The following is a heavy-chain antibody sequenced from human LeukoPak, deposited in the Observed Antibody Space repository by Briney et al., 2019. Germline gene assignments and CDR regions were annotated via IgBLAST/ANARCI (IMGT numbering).Heavy chain of an antibody. D-gene: IGHD2-21*01. J-gene: IGHJ4*02. CDR2: IYSGDNT. CDR1: GFTVGSNY. CDR3: AKEFNRGLPDY. V-gene: IGHV3-53*05. Sequence: GGSLRLSCAASGFTVGSNYISWVRQAPGKGLEWVSVIYSGDNTYYADPVKGRFTISRDNSKNTLYLQMSSLRAEDTAVYYCAKEFNRGLPDYWGQGTLVTVPS.